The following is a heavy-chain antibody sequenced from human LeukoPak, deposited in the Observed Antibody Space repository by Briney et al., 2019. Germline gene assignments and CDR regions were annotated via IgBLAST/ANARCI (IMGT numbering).Heavy chain of an antibody. CDR1: GFTFSSYA. J-gene: IGHJ4*02. V-gene: IGHV3-23*01. CDR3: AKLYYYGSGSYYKAKYYFDY. CDR2: ISGSGGST. D-gene: IGHD3-10*01. Sequence: GGSLRLSCAASGFTFSSYAMSWVRQAPGKGLEWVSAISGSGGSTYCADSVKGRFTISRDNSKNTLYLQMNSLRAEDTAVYYCAKLYYYGSGSYYKAKYYFDYWGQGTLVTVSS.